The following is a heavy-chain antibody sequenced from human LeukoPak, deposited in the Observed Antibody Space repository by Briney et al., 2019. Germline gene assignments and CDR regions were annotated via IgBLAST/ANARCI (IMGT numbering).Heavy chain of an antibody. J-gene: IGHJ3*02. V-gene: IGHV3-23*01. CDR2: ISGPGGST. CDR1: GFTFINYA. Sequence: PGGSLRLSCAASGFTFINYAMSWVRQAPGKGLEWVSGISGPGGSTYYADSVKGRFTISRDNSKNTLYLQMNSLRAEDTAVYYCAKDSWSVHDAFDIWGQGTMVTVSS. CDR3: AKDSWSVHDAFDI.